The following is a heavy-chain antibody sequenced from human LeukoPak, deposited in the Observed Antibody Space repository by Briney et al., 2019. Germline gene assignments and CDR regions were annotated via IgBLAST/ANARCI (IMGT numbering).Heavy chain of an antibody. CDR1: VYTFTVYY. D-gene: IGHD2-2*01. CDR3: AREGIVVVPAGFDP. CDR2: INPNSGGT. J-gene: IGHJ5*02. V-gene: IGHV1-2*02. Sequence: ASVKVSCKASVYTFTVYYMHWVRQAPGQGLEWMGWINPNSGGTNYAQKFQGRVTMTRDTSISTAYMELSRLRSDDTAVYYCAREGIVVVPAGFDPWGQGTLVTVSS.